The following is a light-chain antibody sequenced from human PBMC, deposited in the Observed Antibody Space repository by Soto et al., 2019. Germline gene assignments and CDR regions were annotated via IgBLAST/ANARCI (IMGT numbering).Light chain of an antibody. J-gene: IGKJ1*01. CDR3: QQYYSTPPT. CDR2: WAS. V-gene: IGKV4-1*01. Sequence: DIVMTQSPDSLAVSLGERATINCKSSQSVLYSSNNKNYLAWYQQKPGQPPKLHIYWASTRESGVPDRFIGSGSGTEFTLTISSLQAEDVAVYYCQQYYSTPPTFGQGTKVEIK. CDR1: QSVLYSSNNKNY.